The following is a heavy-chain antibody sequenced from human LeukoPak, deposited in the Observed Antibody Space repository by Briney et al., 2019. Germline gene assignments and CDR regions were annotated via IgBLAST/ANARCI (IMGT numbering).Heavy chain of an antibody. Sequence: GRSLRLSCAASGFTFSSYGMHWVRQAPGKGLDWVAVIWYDGSNKYYADSVKSRFTISRDNSKNTLYLQMNSLRAEDTAVYYCARGYNWNDDRWYYFDYWGQGTLVTVSS. J-gene: IGHJ4*02. CDR2: IWYDGSNK. CDR1: GFTFSSYG. D-gene: IGHD1-20*01. CDR3: ARGYNWNDDRWYYFDY. V-gene: IGHV3-33*01.